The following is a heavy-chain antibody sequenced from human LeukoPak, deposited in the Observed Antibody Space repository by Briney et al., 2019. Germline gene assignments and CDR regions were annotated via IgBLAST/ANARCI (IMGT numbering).Heavy chain of an antibody. CDR3: VTMKDWFDP. Sequence: SETLSLTCTVSGGSIISHYWSWIRQSPGKGLEWIGYIYDSGGSNYNPSLKSRATMSVDTSKNQFSLKLSSGTAADTAVYYCVTMKDWFDPWGQGTLVTVSS. J-gene: IGHJ5*02. CDR1: GGSIISHY. CDR2: IYDSGGS. V-gene: IGHV4-59*11.